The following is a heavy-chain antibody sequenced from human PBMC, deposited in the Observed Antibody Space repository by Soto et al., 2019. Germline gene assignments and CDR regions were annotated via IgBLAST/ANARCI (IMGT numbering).Heavy chain of an antibody. CDR1: GDSVSSNSAA. Sequence: SQTLSLTCAISGDSVSSNSAAWNWIRQSPSRGLEWLGRTYYRSKWYNDYAVSVKSRITINPATSKNQFSLQLNSVTPEDTAVYYCARDRLDTALGDYYGMDVWGQGTTVTVSS. J-gene: IGHJ6*02. V-gene: IGHV6-1*01. D-gene: IGHD5-18*01. CDR3: ARDRLDTALGDYYGMDV. CDR2: TYYRSKWYN.